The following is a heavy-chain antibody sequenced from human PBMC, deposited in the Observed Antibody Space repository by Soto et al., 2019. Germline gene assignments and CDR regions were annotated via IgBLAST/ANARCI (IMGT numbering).Heavy chain of an antibody. D-gene: IGHD3-22*01. CDR3: TTVNPYKYDSRGHYY. Sequence: ASVKVSCKASGYTFTGYYMHWVRQAPGQGLEWMGWINPNSGGTNYAQKFQGRVTMTRDTSISTAYMELSRLRSDDTAVYYCTTVNPYKYDSRGHYYWGQGTLVTVSS. V-gene: IGHV1-2*02. CDR1: GYTFTGYY. J-gene: IGHJ4*02. CDR2: INPNSGGT.